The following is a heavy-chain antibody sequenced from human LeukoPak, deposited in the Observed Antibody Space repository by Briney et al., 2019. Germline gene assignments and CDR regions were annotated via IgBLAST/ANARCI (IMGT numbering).Heavy chain of an antibody. D-gene: IGHD4-17*01. CDR2: ITSSSSYI. Sequence: KPGGSLRLSCAASGITFRSYGMHWVRQAPGKGLEWVSAITSSSSYIYYADSIKGRFTISRDNAENSLSLQMNSLRAEDTAVYYCARGGFYGDYYFDYWGQGTLVTVSS. CDR1: GITFRSYG. CDR3: ARGGFYGDYYFDY. J-gene: IGHJ4*02. V-gene: IGHV3-21*04.